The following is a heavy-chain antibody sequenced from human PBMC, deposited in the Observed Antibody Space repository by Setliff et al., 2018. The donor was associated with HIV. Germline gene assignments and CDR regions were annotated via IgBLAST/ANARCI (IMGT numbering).Heavy chain of an antibody. V-gene: IGHV1-18*01. CDR2: ISAYNGNT. Sequence: ASVKVSCKASGYTFTSYGISWVRQAPGQGLEWMGWISAYNGNTNYAQKLQGRVTMTTDTSTSTAYMELRSLRSDDTAVYYCARGTRWLQSREYYYYYMDVWGKGTTVTVSS. J-gene: IGHJ6*03. D-gene: IGHD5-12*01. CDR3: ARGTRWLQSREYYYYYMDV. CDR1: GYTFTSYG.